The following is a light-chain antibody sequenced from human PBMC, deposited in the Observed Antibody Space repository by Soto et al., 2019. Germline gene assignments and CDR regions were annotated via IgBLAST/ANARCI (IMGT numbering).Light chain of an antibody. Sequence: ITQDRDTLAVGPGVDPGGRRSISQSVSSNLAWYQQKPGQAPRLLIYGASTRATGIPARFSGSGSGTEFTLDISRLQSEDFAVYYRQQYNHWPPWTFSQGTKVDNK. V-gene: IGKV3-15*01. J-gene: IGKJ1*01. CDR3: QQYNHWPPWT. CDR1: QSVSSN. CDR2: GAS.